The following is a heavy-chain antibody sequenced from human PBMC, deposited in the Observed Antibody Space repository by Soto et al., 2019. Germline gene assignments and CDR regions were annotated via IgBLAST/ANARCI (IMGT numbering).Heavy chain of an antibody. CDR2: ISGSGGST. D-gene: IGHD5-18*01. J-gene: IGHJ3*02. V-gene: IGHV3-23*01. CDR3: AKDGGGYSYGLGGDAFDI. Sequence: GGSLRLSCAASGFTFSSYAMSWVRQAPGKGLEWVSGISGSGGSTYYADSVKGRFTISRDNSKNTLYLQMKSLRAEDTAVYYCAKDGGGYSYGLGGDAFDIGGQGTMVTVSS. CDR1: GFTFSSYA.